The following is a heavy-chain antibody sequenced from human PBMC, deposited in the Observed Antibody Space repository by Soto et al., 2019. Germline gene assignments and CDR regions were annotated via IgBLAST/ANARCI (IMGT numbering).Heavy chain of an antibody. Sequence: GASVKVSCKASGGTFSSYAISWVRQAPGQGLEWMGGIIPIFGTANHAQKFQGRVTITADESTSTAYMELSSLRSEDTAVYYCARAVIAARPLDYWGQGTPVTVSS. CDR1: GGTFSSYA. CDR3: ARAVIAARPLDY. D-gene: IGHD6-6*01. CDR2: IIPIFGTA. J-gene: IGHJ4*02. V-gene: IGHV1-69*13.